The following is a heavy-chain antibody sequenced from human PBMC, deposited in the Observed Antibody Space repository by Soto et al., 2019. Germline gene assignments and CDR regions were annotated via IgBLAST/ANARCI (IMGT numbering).Heavy chain of an antibody. CDR3: ARDLGY. CDR1: GFTFSSYA. Sequence: QVQLVESGGGVVQPGRSLRLSCAASGFTFSSYAMHWVRQAPGKGLEWVAVISYDGSNKYYAESVKGRFTISRDNSKNTLYLQMNSLRAEDTAVYYCARDLGYWGQGTLVTVSS. CDR2: ISYDGSNK. V-gene: IGHV3-30-3*01. J-gene: IGHJ4*02.